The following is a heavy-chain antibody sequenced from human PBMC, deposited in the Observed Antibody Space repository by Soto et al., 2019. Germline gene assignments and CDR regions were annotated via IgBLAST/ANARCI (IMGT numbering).Heavy chain of an antibody. CDR2: INPNSGGT. D-gene: IGHD2-21*01. Sequence: ASVKVSCKASGYTFTGYYMHWVRQAPGQGHEWMGWINPNSGGTNYAKKFQGWVTMTRDTSISTAYMELSRLRSDDTAVYYCATGSLRAYRGDDRNSRYYYMDVWGKGTTVTVSS. J-gene: IGHJ6*03. V-gene: IGHV1-2*04. CDR3: ATGSLRAYRGDDRNSRYYYMDV. CDR1: GYTFTGYY.